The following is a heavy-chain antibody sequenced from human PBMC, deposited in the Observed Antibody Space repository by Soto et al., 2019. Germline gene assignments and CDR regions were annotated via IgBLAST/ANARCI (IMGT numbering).Heavy chain of an antibody. CDR1: GGSIISYY. CDR2: IYYSGST. CDR3: ARDDPRSKSLDCCRRGGDTYYYYCMDV. V-gene: IGHV4-59*01. D-gene: IGHD2-2*01. Sequence: PSETLSHTCTVSGGSIISYYWSWIRQPTGKGLEWIGYIYYSGSTNYNPSLKSRVTISVDTSKNQFSLKLSSVTAADTAVYYCARDDPRSKSLDCCRRGGDTYYYYCMDVWGKGTTVTVSS. J-gene: IGHJ6*03.